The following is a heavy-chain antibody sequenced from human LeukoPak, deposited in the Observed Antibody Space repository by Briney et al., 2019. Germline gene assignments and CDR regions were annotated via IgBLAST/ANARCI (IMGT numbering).Heavy chain of an antibody. CDR3: ARATPASARDH. J-gene: IGHJ4*02. Sequence: GSLRPSCAASGSTFRAYWMGWARQAPGKGREWVASLDQDADREYYVDSVKGRFTISRDNAKNSLYLQMDSLRVEDTAVYYCARATPASARDHWGQGTLVTVSS. CDR2: LDQDADRE. V-gene: IGHV3-7*01. CDR1: GSTFRAYW.